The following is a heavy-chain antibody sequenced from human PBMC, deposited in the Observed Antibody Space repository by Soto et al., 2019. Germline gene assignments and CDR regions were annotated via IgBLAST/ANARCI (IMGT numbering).Heavy chain of an antibody. V-gene: IGHV4-39*01. CDR2: IYYSGST. J-gene: IGHJ5*02. D-gene: IGHD3-16*01. Sequence: QLQLQESGPGLVKPSETLSLTCTVSGGSISSSSYYWGWIRQPPGKGLEWIGSIYYSGSTYYNPSLKSRVTISVDTSKNQFSLKLSSVTAADTAVYYCARRFYARGFDPWGQGTLVTVSS. CDR1: GGSISSSSYY. CDR3: ARRFYARGFDP.